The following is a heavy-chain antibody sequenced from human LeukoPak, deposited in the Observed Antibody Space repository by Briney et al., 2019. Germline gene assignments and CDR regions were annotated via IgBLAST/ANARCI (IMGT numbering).Heavy chain of an antibody. V-gene: IGHV3-49*03. D-gene: IGHD1-26*01. CDR1: GFTFRDHA. J-gene: IGHJ4*02. Sequence: GGSLRLSCTTSGFTFRDHAMSWFRQAPGKGLEWVGLIKSKAHGGITESAASVKGRFTISRDDAKSIAYLQMNSLKTEDTAVYYCSRDYSIVKTTIFLDYWGQGTLVTVSS. CDR3: SRDYSIVKTTIFLDY. CDR2: IKSKAHGGIT.